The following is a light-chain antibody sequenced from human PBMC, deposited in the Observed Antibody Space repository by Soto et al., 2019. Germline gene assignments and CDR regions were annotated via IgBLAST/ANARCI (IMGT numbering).Light chain of an antibody. CDR2: GAS. V-gene: IGKV3-11*01. CDR1: QSINSD. J-gene: IGKJ2*02. CDR3: QQRGKWPST. Sequence: IVMTQSPATLSVSPGETTRLSCRASQSINSDVAWYQQKVGQTPRLLIHGASTRATGIGARFTGSGSATDFSLTITSLEPEDFAVYYCQQRGKWPSTFGPGTKVDIK.